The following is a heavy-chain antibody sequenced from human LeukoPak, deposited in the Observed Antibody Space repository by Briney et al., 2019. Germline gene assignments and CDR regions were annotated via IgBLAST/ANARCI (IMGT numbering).Heavy chain of an antibody. Sequence: GGSLRLSCAASGFTFNNYALTWVRQTPGKGLECVSAISGDGVSPYYVDFVRGRFTISRDNSKNTLYLQMNSLRAEDTAVYYCAKDSSSGWYGGWGQGTLVTVSS. CDR3: AKDSSSGWYGG. CDR1: GFTFNNYA. CDR2: ISGDGVSP. J-gene: IGHJ4*02. V-gene: IGHV3-23*01. D-gene: IGHD6-19*01.